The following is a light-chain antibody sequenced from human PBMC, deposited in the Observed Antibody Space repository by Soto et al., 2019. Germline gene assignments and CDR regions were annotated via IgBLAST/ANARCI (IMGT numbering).Light chain of an antibody. CDR1: QGISNY. CDR2: DAS. Sequence: DIQMTQSPSSLSASVGDRVTITCQASQGISNYLNWYQQKPGKAPKLLIYDASNLETGVPSRFSGSGSGTDFTFTISSLQHEDIATYYCQQYDNPFTFGPGTKVDIK. J-gene: IGKJ3*01. CDR3: QQYDNPFT. V-gene: IGKV1-33*01.